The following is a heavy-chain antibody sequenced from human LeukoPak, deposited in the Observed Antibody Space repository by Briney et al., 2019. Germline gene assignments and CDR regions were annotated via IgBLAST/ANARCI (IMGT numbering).Heavy chain of an antibody. J-gene: IGHJ4*02. Sequence: PSETLSLTCAVYGGSFSGYYWSWIRQPPGKGLEWIGYIYYTGSTNYNPSLKSRVTMSVDTSKNQFSLNLNSVTAADTAVYYCARGYGDFTLYYFDFWGQGTLVTVSS. V-gene: IGHV4-59*01. D-gene: IGHD4-17*01. CDR3: ARGYGDFTLYYFDF. CDR2: IYYTGST. CDR1: GGSFSGYY.